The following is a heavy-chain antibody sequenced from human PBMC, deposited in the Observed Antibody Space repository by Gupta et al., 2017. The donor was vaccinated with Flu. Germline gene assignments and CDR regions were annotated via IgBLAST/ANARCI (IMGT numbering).Heavy chain of an antibody. Sequence: ITSGHRFGSWIRQAPGKGLEWIGNIYYIGTTDYNPSLKSRVAMSLDMSKNQLSKKLTSVTVADTASYYCARDHGDGYTLAVWGQG. D-gene: IGHD5-18*01. CDR3: ARDHGDGYTLAV. V-gene: IGHV4-30-4*01. CDR2: IYYIGTT. J-gene: IGHJ4*02. CDR1: ITSGHRF.